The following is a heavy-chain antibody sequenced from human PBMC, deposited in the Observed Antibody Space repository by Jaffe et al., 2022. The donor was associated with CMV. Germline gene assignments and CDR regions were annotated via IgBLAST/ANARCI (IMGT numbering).Heavy chain of an antibody. CDR2: IIPILGIA. V-gene: IGHV1-69*09. J-gene: IGHJ4*02. CDR3: ARGGLTDKRSQGFRDYSNPGTLDY. Sequence: QVQLVQSGAEVKKPGSSVKVSCKASGGTFSSYAISWVRQAPGQGLEWMGRIIPILGIANYAQKFQGRVTITADKSTSTAYMELSSLRSEDTAVYYCARGGLTDKRSQGFRDYSNPGTLDYWGQGTLVTVSS. D-gene: IGHD4-4*01. CDR1: GGTFSSYA.